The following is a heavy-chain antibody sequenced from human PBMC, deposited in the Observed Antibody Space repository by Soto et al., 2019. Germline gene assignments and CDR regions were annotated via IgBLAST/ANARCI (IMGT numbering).Heavy chain of an antibody. V-gene: IGHV1-69*13. D-gene: IGHD4-4*01. CDR3: ATRLKTTVTTRGMDV. J-gene: IGHJ6*02. CDR2: IIPIFGTA. CDR1: GGTFSSYA. Sequence: SVKVSWKASGGTFSSYAISWVRQAPGQGLEWMGGIIPIFGTANYAQKFQGRVTITADESTSTAYMELSSLRSEDTAVYYCATRLKTTVTTRGMDVWGQGTTVTVSS.